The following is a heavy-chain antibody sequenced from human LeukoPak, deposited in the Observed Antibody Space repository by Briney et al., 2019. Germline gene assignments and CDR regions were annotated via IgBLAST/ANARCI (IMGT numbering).Heavy chain of an antibody. J-gene: IGHJ3*02. CDR3: ARDRSFSSLDAFDI. D-gene: IGHD6-6*01. CDR2: IIPIFGTAKNA. CDR1: AGTFSTYA. V-gene: IGHV1-69*05. Sequence: SVKVSCNASAGTFSTYAISCVRQPPGQVLEWMGGIIPIFGTAKNANNAQKFQGRVTITTDESTSTVYMELSSLRSEDTAVYYCARDRSFSSLDAFDIWGQGTMVTVSS.